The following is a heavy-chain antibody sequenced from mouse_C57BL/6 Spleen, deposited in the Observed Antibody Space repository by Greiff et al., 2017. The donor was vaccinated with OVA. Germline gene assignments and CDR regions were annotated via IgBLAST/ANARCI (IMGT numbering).Heavy chain of an antibody. D-gene: IGHD3-3*01. V-gene: IGHV1-66*01. CDR1: GYSFTSYY. CDR3: ARSGLGRAFDY. J-gene: IGHJ2*01. CDR2: IYPGSGNT. Sequence: VKLMESGPELVKPGASVKISCKASGYSFTSYYIHWVKQRPGQGLEWIGWIYPGSGNTKYNEKFKGKATLTADTSSSTAYMQLSSLTSEDSAVYYCARSGLGRAFDYWGQGTTLTVSS.